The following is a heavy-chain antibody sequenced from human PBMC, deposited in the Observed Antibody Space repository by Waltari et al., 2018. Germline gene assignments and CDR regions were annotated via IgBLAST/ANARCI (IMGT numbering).Heavy chain of an antibody. CDR2: MNPNRGST. D-gene: IGHD5-18*01. CDR3: ARVLDTAMVQPFDY. V-gene: IGHV1-8*03. CDR1: GYTFTGYY. Sequence: QVQLVQSGAEVKKPGASVKVSCKASGYTFTGYYMHWVRQAPGQGLEWIGWMNPNRGSTGYAQKFQGRVTITRNTAISTAYMELSSLRSEDTAVYYCARVLDTAMVQPFDYWGQGTLVTVSS. J-gene: IGHJ4*02.